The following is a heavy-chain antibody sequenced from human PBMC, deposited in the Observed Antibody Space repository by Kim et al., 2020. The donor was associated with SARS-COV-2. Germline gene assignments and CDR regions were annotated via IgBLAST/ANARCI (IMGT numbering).Heavy chain of an antibody. CDR3: AREGQEYSSSSDY. Sequence: SVKVSCKASGGTFSSYAISWVRQAPGQGLEWMGGIIPIFGTANYAQKFQGRVTITADESTSTAYMELSSLRSEDTAVYYCAREGQEYSSSSDYWGQGTLVTVSS. CDR2: IIPIFGTA. CDR1: GGTFSSYA. D-gene: IGHD6-13*01. V-gene: IGHV1-69*13. J-gene: IGHJ4*02.